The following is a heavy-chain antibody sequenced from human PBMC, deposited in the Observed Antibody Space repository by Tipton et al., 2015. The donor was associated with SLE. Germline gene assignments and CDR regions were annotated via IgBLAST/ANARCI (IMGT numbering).Heavy chain of an antibody. J-gene: IGHJ4*02. CDR1: GGSISSYY. CDR2: IYYSGST. Sequence: LRLSCTVSGGSISSYYWSRIRQPPGKGLEWIGYIYYSGSTNYNPSLKSRVTISVDTSKNQFSLKLRSVTAADTAVYYCAGAWQGYCSGGTCYVLDYWGQGTLVTVSS. CDR3: AGAWQGYCSGGTCYVLDY. V-gene: IGHV4-59*01. D-gene: IGHD2-15*01.